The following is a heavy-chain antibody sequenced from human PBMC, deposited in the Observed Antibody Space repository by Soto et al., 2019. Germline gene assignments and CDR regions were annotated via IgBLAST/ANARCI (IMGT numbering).Heavy chain of an antibody. CDR2: INEDGSKN. D-gene: IGHD4-17*01. J-gene: IGHJ4*02. Sequence: EVQLVESGGGLVQPGGSLRLSCAASGFTFRTYWMSWVRQAPGKRLEWVANINEDGSKNYYVDSVRGRFTISRDNAHNSLYLHMSSLRADDTAVYYCARSGDVATVTDYWGQGTLVTVSS. CDR3: ARSGDVATVTDY. V-gene: IGHV3-7*01. CDR1: GFTFRTYW.